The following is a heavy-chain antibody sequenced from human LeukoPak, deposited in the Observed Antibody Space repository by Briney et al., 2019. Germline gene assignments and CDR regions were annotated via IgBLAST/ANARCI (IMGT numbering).Heavy chain of an antibody. CDR1: GFTLSRDA. D-gene: IGHD3-22*01. J-gene: IGHJ4*02. CDR2: ISGSGGST. CDR3: AKAADIGYYYYLDN. Sequence: GRSLRLSCAASGFTLSRDAMRWVGQAPGKGLEWVSAISGSGGSTYYADSVKGRFTISRDNSKNTLYLQMNSLRADDTAVYYCAKAADIGYYYYLDNWGQGTLVTVSS. V-gene: IGHV3-23*01.